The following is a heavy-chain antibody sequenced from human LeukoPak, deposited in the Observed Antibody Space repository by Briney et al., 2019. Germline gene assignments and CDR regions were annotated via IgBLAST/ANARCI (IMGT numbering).Heavy chain of an antibody. J-gene: IGHJ4*02. CDR2: IRSKANSYAT. CDR1: GFTFSGSA. D-gene: IGHD1-26*01. V-gene: IGHV3-73*01. CDR3: TRGATTPRRSSGLDY. Sequence: GGSLKLSCAASGFTFSGSAMHWVRQASGKGLEWVGRIRSKANSYATAYAASVKGRFTISRDDSKNTAYLQMNSLKTEDTAVYYCTRGATTPRRSSGLDYWGQGTLVTVSS.